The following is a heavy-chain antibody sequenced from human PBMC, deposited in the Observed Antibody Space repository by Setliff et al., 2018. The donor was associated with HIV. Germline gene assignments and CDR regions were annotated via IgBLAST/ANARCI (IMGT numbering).Heavy chain of an antibody. CDR2: IKTDGSST. CDR3: VRDGHLYGQPFDY. J-gene: IGHJ4*02. CDR1: GFTFSTYW. Sequence: GGSLRLSCAASGFTFSTYWMHWVRQAPGKGLVWVSRIKTDGSSTSYADSVKGRFTISRDNAKNTLYLQLDSLSAEDAAVYFCVRDGHLYGQPFDYWGQGALVTVSS. V-gene: IGHV3-74*01. D-gene: IGHD3-10*01.